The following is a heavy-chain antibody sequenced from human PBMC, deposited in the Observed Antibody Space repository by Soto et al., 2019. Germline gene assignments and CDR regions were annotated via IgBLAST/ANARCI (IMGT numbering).Heavy chain of an antibody. CDR3: ARDRGEYTSSWFWYFSH. CDR2: LNIAGTI. Sequence: QLQESGPGLVKPSETLSLTCSVSGASISSFNWNWVRQPAGKGPEWVGRLNIAGTINYNPSLKXRXXXSXXTSKNQISLHLRSVTAADTAIYYCARDRGEYTSSWFWYFSHWGHGTLVTVSS. V-gene: IGHV4-4*07. CDR1: GASISSFN. J-gene: IGHJ2*01. D-gene: IGHD6-13*01.